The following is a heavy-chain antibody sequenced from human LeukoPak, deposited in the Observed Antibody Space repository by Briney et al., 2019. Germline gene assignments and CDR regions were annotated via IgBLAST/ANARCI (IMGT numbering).Heavy chain of an antibody. Sequence: GGSLRLSCAASGFSFSSYAMSWVRQAPGKGLEWVSAISGSGGSTYYADSVKGRFTISRDNSKNTLYLQMNSLRAEDTAVYYCAKDRVRLGEFLFDYWGQGTLVTVSS. V-gene: IGHV3-23*01. CDR3: AKDRVRLGEFLFDY. CDR2: ISGSGGST. CDR1: GFSFSSYA. D-gene: IGHD3-16*01. J-gene: IGHJ4*02.